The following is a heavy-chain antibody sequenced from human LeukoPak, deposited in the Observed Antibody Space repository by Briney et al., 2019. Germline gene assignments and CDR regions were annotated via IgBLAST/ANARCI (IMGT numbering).Heavy chain of an antibody. J-gene: IGHJ6*03. CDR2: IYTSGST. D-gene: IGHD3-10*01. V-gene: IGHV4-4*07. Sequence: SETLSLTCTVSGGSISSYYWSWIRQPAGKGLEWIGRIYTSGSTNYDPSLKSRVTMSVDTSKNQFSLKPSSVTAADTAVYYCARDYYGSGNYYMGYYYYYMDVWGKGTTVTISS. CDR1: GGSISSYY. CDR3: ARDYYGSGNYYMGYYYYYMDV.